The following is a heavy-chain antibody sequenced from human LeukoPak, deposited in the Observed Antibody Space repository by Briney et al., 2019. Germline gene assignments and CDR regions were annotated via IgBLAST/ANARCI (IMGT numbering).Heavy chain of an antibody. CDR2: IYYSRST. Sequence: PSETLSLTCTVSGGSISSYYWSWIRQPPGKGLEWIGYIYYSRSTNYNPSLKSRVTISVDTSKNQFSLKLSSVTAADTAVYYCARDYRFSHYYDSSGYYYVGVFDYWGQGTLVTVSS. J-gene: IGHJ4*02. D-gene: IGHD3-22*01. V-gene: IGHV4-59*01. CDR1: GGSISSYY. CDR3: ARDYRFSHYYDSSGYYYVGVFDY.